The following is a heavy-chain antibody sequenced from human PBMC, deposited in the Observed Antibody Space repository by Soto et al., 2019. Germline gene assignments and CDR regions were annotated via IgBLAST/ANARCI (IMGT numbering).Heavy chain of an antibody. CDR3: ARPEGGYGSGYSWYDP. CDR2: IHHTGST. CDR1: GYSISSGYY. D-gene: IGHD5-12*01. Sequence: TLSLTCAVSGYSISSGYYWGWIRQTPGEGLEWIGTIHHTGSTYYNPSLKSRVIISLDTSKNQFSLKLSSVTAADTALYYCARPEGGYGSGYSWYDPWGQGTRVTVSS. J-gene: IGHJ5*02. V-gene: IGHV4-38-2*01.